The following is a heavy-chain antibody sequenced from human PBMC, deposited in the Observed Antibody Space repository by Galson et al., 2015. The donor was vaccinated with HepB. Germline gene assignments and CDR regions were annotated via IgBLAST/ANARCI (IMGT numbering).Heavy chain of an antibody. CDR2: IIPIFGTA. J-gene: IGHJ6*03. Sequence: SVKVSCKASGGTFSSYAISWVRQAPGQGLEWMGGIIPIFGTANYAQKFQGRVTITADESTSTAYMELSSLRSEDTAVYYCARDSGARAGGADMDVWGKGTTVTVSS. D-gene: IGHD3-16*01. CDR3: ARDSGARAGGADMDV. CDR1: GGTFSSYA. V-gene: IGHV1-69*13.